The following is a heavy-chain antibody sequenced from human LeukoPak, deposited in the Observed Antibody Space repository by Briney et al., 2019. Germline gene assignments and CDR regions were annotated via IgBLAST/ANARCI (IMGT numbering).Heavy chain of an antibody. V-gene: IGHV3-7*01. CDR1: GFTFSSYW. CDR3: ASRWYFDL. J-gene: IGHJ2*01. Sequence: GGSLRLSCAASGFTFSSYWLTWVRQAPGKGLEWVANIKQDGSEKFYVDSVKGRFTISRDSAKNSLYLQMNSLRAEDTAVYYCASRWYFDLWGRGTLVSVSS. CDR2: IKQDGSEK.